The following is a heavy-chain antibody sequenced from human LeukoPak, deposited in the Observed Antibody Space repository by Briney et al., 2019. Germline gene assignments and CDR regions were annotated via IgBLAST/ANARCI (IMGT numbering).Heavy chain of an antibody. Sequence: GGSLRLSCAASGFTFSSYAMSWVRQAPGKGLEWVSAISGSGGSTYYADSVKGRFTISRDNSKNTLYLQMNSLRAEDTAVYYCAKDIGYYGSGSYTSFDYWGQGTLVTVSS. CDR3: AKDIGYYGSGSYTSFDY. D-gene: IGHD3-10*01. J-gene: IGHJ4*02. V-gene: IGHV3-23*01. CDR1: GFTFSSYA. CDR2: ISGSGGST.